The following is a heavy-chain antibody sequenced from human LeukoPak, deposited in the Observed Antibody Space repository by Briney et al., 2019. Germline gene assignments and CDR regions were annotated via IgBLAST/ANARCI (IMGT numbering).Heavy chain of an antibody. CDR3: ARDLGGYPFFMDV. V-gene: IGHV4-34*01. D-gene: IGHD2-15*01. CDR2: INPRGST. J-gene: IGHJ6*03. CDR1: GGSFSSHY. Sequence: PSETLSLTCGVSGGSFSSHYWTWIRQPPGKGLEWIGEINPRGSTNYNPSLESRVTVSADTSRNQLSLSLTSVTAADTAVYFCARDLGGYPFFMDVWGRGTTVIVSS.